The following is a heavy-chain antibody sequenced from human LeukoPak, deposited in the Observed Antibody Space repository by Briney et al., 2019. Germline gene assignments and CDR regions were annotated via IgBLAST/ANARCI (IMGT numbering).Heavy chain of an antibody. CDR2: IYYTGST. V-gene: IGHV4-59*11. J-gene: IGHJ4*02. D-gene: IGHD3-3*01. CDR1: GGSISSHY. Sequence: KPSETLSLTCTVSGGSISSHYWSWIRQPPGKGLEWIGYIYYTGSTNYNPSLKSRVTISVDTSKNQFSLKLSSVTAADTAMYYCARTIFGVVESFHFDYWGQGTLVTVSS. CDR3: ARTIFGVVESFHFDY.